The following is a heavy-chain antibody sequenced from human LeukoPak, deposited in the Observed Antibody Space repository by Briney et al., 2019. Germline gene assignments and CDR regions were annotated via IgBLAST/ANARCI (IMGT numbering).Heavy chain of an antibody. J-gene: IGHJ6*03. V-gene: IGHV5-51*01. CDR3: ARHYYGSGSYYNSAYYYMDV. CDR2: IYPGDSDT. CDR1: GYSFTSYW. D-gene: IGHD3-10*01. Sequence: GESPKISCKGSGYSFTSYWIGWVRQMPGKGLEWMGIIYPGDSDTRYSPSFQGQVTISADKSISTAYLQWSSLKASDTAMYYCARHYYGSGSYYNSAYYYMDVWGKRTTVTISS.